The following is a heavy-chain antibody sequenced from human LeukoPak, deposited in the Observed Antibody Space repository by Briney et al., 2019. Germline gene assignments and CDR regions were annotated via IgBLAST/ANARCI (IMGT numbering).Heavy chain of an antibody. J-gene: IGHJ3*02. V-gene: IGHV3-30*03. D-gene: IGHD3-3*02. CDR1: GFTFSSYG. CDR2: ISYDGSNK. CDR3: ARFSLTDAFDI. Sequence: GGSLRLSCAASGFTFSSYGMHWVRQAPGKGLEWVAVISYDGSNKYHADSVKGRFTISRDNSKNTLYLQMNSLRAEDTAVYYCARFSLTDAFDIWGQGTMVTVSS.